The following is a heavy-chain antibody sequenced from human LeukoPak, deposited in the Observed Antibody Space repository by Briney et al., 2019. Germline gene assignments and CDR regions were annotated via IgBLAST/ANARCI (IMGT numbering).Heavy chain of an antibody. CDR1: GGSISSYY. D-gene: IGHD1-26*01. CDR3: ARGAGSYPYYYYYYGMDV. V-gene: IGHV4-59*01. CDR2: IYYSGST. J-gene: IGHJ6*02. Sequence: SETLSLTCTVSGGSISSYYWSWIRQPPEKGLEWIGYIYYSGSTNYNPSLKSRVTISVDTSKNQFSLKLSSVTAADTAVYYCARGAGSYPYYYYYYGMDVWGQGTTVTVSS.